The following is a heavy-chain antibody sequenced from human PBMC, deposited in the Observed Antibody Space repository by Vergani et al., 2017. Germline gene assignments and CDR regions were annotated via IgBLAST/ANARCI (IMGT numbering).Heavy chain of an antibody. CDR2: IKSKTDGGTT. Sequence: EVQLVESGGGLVKPGGSLRLSCAASGFTFSNAWMSWVRQAPGKGLEWVGRIKSKTDGGTTDYAAPVKGRFTISRDDSKNTLYLQMNSLKTEDTAVYYCTTDTAPGYYYYYYGMDVWGQGTTVTVSS. V-gene: IGHV3-15*01. CDR3: TTDTAPGYYYYYYGMDV. CDR1: GFTFSNAW. D-gene: IGHD3-9*01. J-gene: IGHJ6*02.